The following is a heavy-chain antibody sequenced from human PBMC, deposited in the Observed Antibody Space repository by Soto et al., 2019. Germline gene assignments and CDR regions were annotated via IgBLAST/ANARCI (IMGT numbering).Heavy chain of an antibody. V-gene: IGHV4-59*01. Sequence: PSETLSLTCTVSGGSISSYYWSWIRQPPGKGLEWIGYIYDSGSTNYNPSLKSRVTISVDTSKNQFSLKLTSVSAADTAVYYCAAPPRYWSQGTLVTVSS. CDR3: AAPPRY. D-gene: IGHD6-6*01. CDR1: GGSISSYY. J-gene: IGHJ4*02. CDR2: IYDSGST.